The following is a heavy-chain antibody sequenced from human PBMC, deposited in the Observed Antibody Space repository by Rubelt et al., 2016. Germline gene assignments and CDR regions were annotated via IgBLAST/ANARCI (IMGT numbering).Heavy chain of an antibody. Sequence: QVQLEQSGSELKKPGASVKISCKASGYTFTRYAMNWMRQAPGQGLEWMGWINTTSGNPTYAQGLIGRFVFSLDTSVSTAYLQISSLKAEDTAVYYCARHEWNYAADSWGQGTLVTVSS. CDR1: GYTFTRYA. D-gene: IGHD1-7*01. V-gene: IGHV7-4-1*02. J-gene: IGHJ4*02. CDR3: ARHEWNYAADS. CDR2: INTTSGNP.